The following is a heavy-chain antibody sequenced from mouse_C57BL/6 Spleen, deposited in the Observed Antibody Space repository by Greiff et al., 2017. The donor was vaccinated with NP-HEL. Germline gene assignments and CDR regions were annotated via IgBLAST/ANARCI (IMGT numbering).Heavy chain of an antibody. D-gene: IGHD3-1*01. V-gene: IGHV7-3*01. CDR1: GFTFTDYY. CDR2: IRNKANGYTT. J-gene: IGHJ4*01. CDR3: ASPSVAYAMDY. Sequence: EVMLVESGGGLVQPGGSLSLSCAASGFTFTDYYMSWVRQPPGKALEWLGFIRNKANGYTTEYSASVKGRFTISRDNSQSILYLQMNALRAEDSATYYCASPSVAYAMDYWGQGTSVTVSS.